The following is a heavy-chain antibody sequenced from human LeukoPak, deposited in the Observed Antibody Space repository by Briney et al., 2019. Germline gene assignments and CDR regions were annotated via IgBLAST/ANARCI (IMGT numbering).Heavy chain of an antibody. D-gene: IGHD1-26*01. CDR3: AGQVGARIRYYYTSGLDV. Sequence: SETLSLTCTVSGASVSSFYWTWIRQPPGKGLEWIGSMYYSGTTNYDPSFKSRVTISLDTSKNEFSLRLKSLTAADTAVYYCAGQVGARIRYYYTSGLDVWGQGTTVAVSS. CDR2: MYYSGTT. J-gene: IGHJ6*02. V-gene: IGHV4-59*02. CDR1: GASVSSFY.